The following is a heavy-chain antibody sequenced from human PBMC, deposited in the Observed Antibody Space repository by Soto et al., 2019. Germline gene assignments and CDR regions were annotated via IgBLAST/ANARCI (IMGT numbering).Heavy chain of an antibody. CDR2: IDWDDDK. D-gene: IGHD4-17*01. V-gene: IGHV2-70*04. CDR1: GFSLNTSGMR. J-gene: IGHJ4*02. Sequence: SGPTLVNPTQTLTLTCTFSGFSLNTSGMRVSWIRQPPGKALEWLARIDWDDDKFYNTSLKTRLTISKDTSKNQVVLTMTNMDPVDTATYFCARENSGDYYFDYWGQGTPVTVSS. CDR3: ARENSGDYYFDY.